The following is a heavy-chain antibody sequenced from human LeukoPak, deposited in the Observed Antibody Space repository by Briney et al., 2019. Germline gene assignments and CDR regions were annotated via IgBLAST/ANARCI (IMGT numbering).Heavy chain of an antibody. J-gene: IGHJ5*02. D-gene: IGHD1-14*01. V-gene: IGHV4-59*13. CDR3: ARITPGNWFDP. CDR2: IYYSVST. Sequence: PSETLSLTCTVSGGSISSYYWIWIREPPGKGREWIVSIYYSVSTNYNPSLKSRVTISVAPSNNQFSLKLSSVTAADTAVYYCARITPGNWFDPWGQGTLVTVSS. CDR1: GGSISSYY.